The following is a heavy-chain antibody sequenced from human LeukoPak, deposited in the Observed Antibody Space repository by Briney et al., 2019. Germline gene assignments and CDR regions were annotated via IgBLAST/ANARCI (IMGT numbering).Heavy chain of an antibody. Sequence: SETLSLTCTVSGYSISIDFYWGWIRQPPGKGLEWIGSISHSGSTYYNPSLKSRVTISVDTSKNQFSLKLSSVTAADTAVYYCARGFDYYDSSGYLSNWYFDLWGRGTLVTVSS. CDR1: GYSISIDFY. D-gene: IGHD3-22*01. J-gene: IGHJ2*01. V-gene: IGHV4-38-2*02. CDR3: ARGFDYYDSSGYLSNWYFDL. CDR2: ISHSGST.